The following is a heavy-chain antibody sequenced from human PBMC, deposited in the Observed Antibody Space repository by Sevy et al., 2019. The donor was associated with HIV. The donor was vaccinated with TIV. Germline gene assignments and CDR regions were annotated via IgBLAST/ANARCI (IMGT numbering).Heavy chain of an antibody. D-gene: IGHD2-2*01. CDR2: TYFSGTT. CDR1: GGSTSSGDYY. J-gene: IGHJ5*02. V-gene: IGHV4-30-4*01. Sequence: SETLSLTCTVSGGSTSSGDYYWGWIRQSPGRGLEGIGYTYFSGTTYYNPSPKSRVTMSVDTSKNQFSLKLSSVTAADTAVYFCARYCISTSPHNWFDPWGQGTLVTVSS. CDR3: ARYCISTSPHNWFDP.